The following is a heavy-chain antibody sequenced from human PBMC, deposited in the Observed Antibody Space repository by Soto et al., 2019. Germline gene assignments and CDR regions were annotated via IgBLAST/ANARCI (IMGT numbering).Heavy chain of an antibody. CDR3: ARPYSSGWYAAFDI. J-gene: IGHJ3*02. Sequence: SDGLSLTWAASRGSIRSDHWSWVWQPPGKGLEWIGFIYYRGSTNYNPSLQSRVTLSVDTSKNQFSLKLSSVTAADTAVYYCARPYSSGWYAAFDIWGQGTMVTVS. CDR1: RGSIRSDH. CDR2: IYYRGST. D-gene: IGHD6-19*01. V-gene: IGHV4-59*08.